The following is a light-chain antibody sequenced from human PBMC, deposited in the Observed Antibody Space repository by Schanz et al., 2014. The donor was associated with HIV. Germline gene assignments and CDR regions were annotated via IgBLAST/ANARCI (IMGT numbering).Light chain of an antibody. CDR1: QTIGRL. V-gene: IGKV1-5*03. Sequence: IQMTQSPSTVSTSVGDRVTITCRASQTIGRLLAWYQQKPGRAPKLLIYQASTLETGVPSRFSGSGSGTSFTLTITSLQPDDFATYYCQQYNNYPYTFGQGTKVEIK. CDR3: QQYNNYPYT. CDR2: QAS. J-gene: IGKJ2*01.